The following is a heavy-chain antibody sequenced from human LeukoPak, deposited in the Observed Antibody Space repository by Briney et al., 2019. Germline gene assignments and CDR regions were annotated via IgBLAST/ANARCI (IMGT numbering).Heavy chain of an antibody. D-gene: IGHD5-18*01. Sequence: GGSLRLSCAASGFTVSNNYMSWVRQAPGKGLEWVSVIYSGGSTYYADSVKGRFTISRDNSKNTLYLQMNSLRIEDTALYYCTKDRSYGRSYFDYWGQGTLVTVAS. V-gene: IGHV3-66*02. CDR3: TKDRSYGRSYFDY. CDR2: IYSGGST. J-gene: IGHJ4*02. CDR1: GFTVSNNY.